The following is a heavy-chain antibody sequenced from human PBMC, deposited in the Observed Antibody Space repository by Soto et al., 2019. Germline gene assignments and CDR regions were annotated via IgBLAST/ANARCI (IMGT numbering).Heavy chain of an antibody. D-gene: IGHD3-9*01. CDR3: ARDGKGDYYLLTGYYNYYGMDV. CDR2: INPNSGGT. J-gene: IGHJ6*02. Sequence: ASVKVSCKASGYSFTGYNLHWVRQAPGQGPEWMGWINPNSGGTNYAQKFQGRVTMTRDTSISLAYMELSRLRSDDTAVYYCARDGKGDYYLLTGYYNYYGMDVWGQGTTVTVSS. CDR1: GYSFTGYN. V-gene: IGHV1-2*02.